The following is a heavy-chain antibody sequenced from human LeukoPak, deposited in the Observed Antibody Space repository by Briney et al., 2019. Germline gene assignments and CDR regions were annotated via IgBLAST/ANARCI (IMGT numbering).Heavy chain of an antibody. CDR2: INPNSGGT. Sequence: ASVKVSCKASGYTFTGYYMHWVRQAPGQGLEWMGWINPNSGGTNYAQKFQGRVTMTRDTSISTAYMELSRLTSDDTTVYYCAREAVAGTSGLDYWGQGTLVTVSS. CDR3: AREAVAGTSGLDY. D-gene: IGHD6-19*01. CDR1: GYTFTGYY. J-gene: IGHJ4*02. V-gene: IGHV1-2*02.